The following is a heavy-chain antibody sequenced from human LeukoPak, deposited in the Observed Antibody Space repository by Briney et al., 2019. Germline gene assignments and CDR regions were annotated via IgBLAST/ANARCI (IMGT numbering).Heavy chain of an antibody. CDR2: ISAYNGNT. J-gene: IGHJ1*01. D-gene: IGHD3-22*01. CDR3: ARVGKYYYDSSGYYGRYFQH. V-gene: IGHV1-18*01. CDR1: GGTFSSYA. Sequence: ASVKLSCTASGGTFSSYAISLVRQAPGQGLEWMGWISAYNGNTNYAQKLQGRVTMTTGRATSTAYMELRSLRSDDTAVYYCARVGKYYYDSSGYYGRYFQHWGQGTLGSVSS.